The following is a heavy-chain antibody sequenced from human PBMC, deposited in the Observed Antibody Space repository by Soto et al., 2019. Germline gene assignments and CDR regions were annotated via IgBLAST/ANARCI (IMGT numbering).Heavy chain of an antibody. J-gene: IGHJ6*02. CDR3: ARDFRELWFGELSLYYYYYGMDV. Sequence: SLKVSCKASGYTFTSYGISWVRQAPGQGLEWMGWISAYNGNTNYAQKLQGRVTMTTDTSTSTAYMELRSLRSDDTAVYYCARDFRELWFGELSLYYYYYGMDVWGQGTTVTVSS. D-gene: IGHD3-10*01. CDR2: ISAYNGNT. V-gene: IGHV1-18*01. CDR1: GYTFTSYG.